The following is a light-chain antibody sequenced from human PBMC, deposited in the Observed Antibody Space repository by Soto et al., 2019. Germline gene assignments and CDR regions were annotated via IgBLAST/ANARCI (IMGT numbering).Light chain of an antibody. CDR1: SSDVGGYDY. Sequence: QSVLTQPASVSGSPGQSITISCTGTSSDVGGYDYVSWYQLHPGKAPKLMVFEVSNRPSGVSYRFSGSKSGNTASLTISGLQAEAEADYYCYSFTTGNTLYVFGTGTKV. CDR2: EVS. V-gene: IGLV2-14*01. CDR3: YSFTTGNTLYV. J-gene: IGLJ1*01.